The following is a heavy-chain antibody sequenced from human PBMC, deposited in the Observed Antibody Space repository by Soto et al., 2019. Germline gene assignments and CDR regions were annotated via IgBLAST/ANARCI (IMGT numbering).Heavy chain of an antibody. V-gene: IGHV4-4*02. CDR1: SGSISSSNW. D-gene: IGHD2-15*01. J-gene: IGHJ4*02. CDR3: ARVGEYCSGGSCWFDY. CDR2: IYHSGST. Sequence: QVQLQESGPGLVKPSGTLSLTCAVSSGSISSSNWWSWVRQPPGKGLEWIGEIYHSGSTNYNPSLKRRVTIAVDKSKNQSSLKLSSVTAADTAVYYCARVGEYCSGGSCWFDYWGQGTLVTVSS.